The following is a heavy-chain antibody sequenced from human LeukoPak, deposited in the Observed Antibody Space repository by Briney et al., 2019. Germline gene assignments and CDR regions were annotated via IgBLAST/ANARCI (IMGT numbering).Heavy chain of an antibody. CDR1: GYTFTGYY. D-gene: IGHD5-12*01. Sequence: ASVKVSCKASGYTFTGYYMHWVRQGPGQGLEWMGWINPNSGGTNYAQKFQGGVTMTRDTSINTAYMELSRLRSDDTAVYYCARDIAQWVRLFDYWGQGTLVTVSS. V-gene: IGHV1-2*02. CDR2: INPNSGGT. CDR3: ARDIAQWVRLFDY. J-gene: IGHJ4*02.